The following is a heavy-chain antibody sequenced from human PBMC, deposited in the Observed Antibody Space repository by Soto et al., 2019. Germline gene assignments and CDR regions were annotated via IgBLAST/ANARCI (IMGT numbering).Heavy chain of an antibody. V-gene: IGHV4-31*03. Sequence: SETLSLTCTVPGGSMTSGDQYWTWIRHRPGEGLEWFGYINHRGSLYYNPSLKSRVSMSVDTSKNQFSLNLSSVTAADTAVYYCAKELPQRQGRNMDVWGQGTTVTVSS. CDR3: AKELPQRQGRNMDV. CDR1: GGSMTSGDQY. D-gene: IGHD1-1*01. J-gene: IGHJ6*02. CDR2: INHRGSL.